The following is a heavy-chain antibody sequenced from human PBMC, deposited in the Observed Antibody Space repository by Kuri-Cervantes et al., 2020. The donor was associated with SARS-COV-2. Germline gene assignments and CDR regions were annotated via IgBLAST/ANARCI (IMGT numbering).Heavy chain of an antibody. D-gene: IGHD6-6*01. J-gene: IGHJ6*02. V-gene: IGHV3-73*01. CDR1: GFTFSGSA. Sequence: GESLKISCAASGFTFSGSAMHWVRQASGKGLEWVGRIRSKANSYATAYAASVKGRFTISRDDSKNTAYLQMNNLKTEDTAVYYCSRDGSGFGDRLSGYSSSSDYYYYYGMDVWGQGTTVTVSS. CDR3: SRDGSGFGDRLSGYSSSSDYYYYYGMDV. CDR2: IRSKANSYAT.